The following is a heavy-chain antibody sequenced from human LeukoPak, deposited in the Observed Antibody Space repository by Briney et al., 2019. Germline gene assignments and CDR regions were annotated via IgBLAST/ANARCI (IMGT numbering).Heavy chain of an antibody. CDR1: GFTFSSYA. V-gene: IGHV3-23*01. Sequence: PGGSLRLSCAASGFTFSSYAMSWVRQXXXXXXXXXXXXXGSGGSTYYADSVKGRFTISRDNSKNTLYLQMNSLRAEDTAVYYCAKDPLVVVAATHQYFDLWGRGTLVTVSS. CDR3: AKDPLVVVAATHQYFDL. J-gene: IGHJ2*01. CDR2: XXGSGGST. D-gene: IGHD2-15*01.